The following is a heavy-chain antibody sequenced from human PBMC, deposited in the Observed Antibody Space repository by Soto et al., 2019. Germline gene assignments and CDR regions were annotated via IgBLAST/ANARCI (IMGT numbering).Heavy chain of an antibody. CDR3: ARHFRIAVAVADGLDT. D-gene: IGHD6-19*01. CDR1: GYSFDRYW. J-gene: IGHJ3*02. V-gene: IGHV5-10-1*01. Sequence: GESLKISCKGSGYSFDRYWISWVRQMPGRGLELMGRIDPGDSYTIYSPSFQGHVTISTDKSISTAYLQWSSLKASDTATYYCARHFRIAVAVADGLDTWGQGTMVTVSS. CDR2: IDPGDSYT.